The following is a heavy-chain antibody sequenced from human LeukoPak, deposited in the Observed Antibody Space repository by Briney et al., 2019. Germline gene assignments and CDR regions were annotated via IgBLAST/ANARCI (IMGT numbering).Heavy chain of an antibody. Sequence: GESLQISCKGSGYSFTSYWIGWVRQMPGKGLEWMGIIYPGDSDTRYSPSFQGQVTISADKSISTAYLQWSSLKASDTAMYYCARQIYYYDSSGYYYVYYFDYWGQGTLVTVSS. V-gene: IGHV5-51*01. CDR3: ARQIYYYDSSGYYYVYYFDY. J-gene: IGHJ4*02. D-gene: IGHD3-22*01. CDR2: IYPGDSDT. CDR1: GYSFTSYW.